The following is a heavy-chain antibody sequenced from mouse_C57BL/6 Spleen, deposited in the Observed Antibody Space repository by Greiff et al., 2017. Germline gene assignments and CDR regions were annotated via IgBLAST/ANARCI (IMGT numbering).Heavy chain of an antibody. CDR1: GYTFTSYW. V-gene: IGHV1-55*01. D-gene: IGHD1-1*01. CDR3: ARGVTTVVVDY. CDR2: IYPGSGST. Sequence: VQLQQPGAELVKPGASVKMSCKASGYTFTSYWITWVKQRPGQGLEWIGDIYPGSGSTNYNEKFKSKATLTVDTSTSTSYMQLSSLTSEDSAVYYCARGVTTVVVDYWGQGTPLTVSS. J-gene: IGHJ2*01.